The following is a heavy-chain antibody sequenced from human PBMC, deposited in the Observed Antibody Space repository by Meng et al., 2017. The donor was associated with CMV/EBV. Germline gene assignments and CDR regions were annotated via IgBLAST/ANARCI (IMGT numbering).Heavy chain of an antibody. CDR1: GFTVSSNY. D-gene: IGHD2-2*01. V-gene: IGHV3-53*01. CDR3: ARDCSSTSCYYLGGMDV. J-gene: IGHJ6*02. CDR2: IYSGGST. Sequence: GGSLRLSCAASGFTVSSNYMSWVRQAPAKGLEWVSVIYSGGSTYYADSVKGRFTISRDNSKNTLYLQMNSLRAEDTAVYYCARDCSSTSCYYLGGMDVWGQGTTVTVSS.